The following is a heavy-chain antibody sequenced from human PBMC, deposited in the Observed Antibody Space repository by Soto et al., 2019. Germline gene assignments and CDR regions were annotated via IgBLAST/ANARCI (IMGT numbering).Heavy chain of an antibody. CDR1: GGSISSGDYY. J-gene: IGHJ6*02. CDR3: ARASPFVTDA. CDR2: IYYSGST. V-gene: IGHV4-30-4*01. Sequence: QVQLQESGPGLVKPSQTLSLTCTVSGGSISSGDYYWSWIRQPPGKGLEWIGYIYYSGSTYYNPSLKSRVTISEDTSKNHCPLRLSFVPAADTAVYYCARASPFVTDAWGQGTTVTVSS. D-gene: IGHD3-16*01.